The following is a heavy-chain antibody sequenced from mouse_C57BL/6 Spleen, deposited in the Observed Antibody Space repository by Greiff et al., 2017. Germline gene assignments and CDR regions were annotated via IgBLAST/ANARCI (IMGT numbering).Heavy chain of an antibody. V-gene: IGHV1-82*01. D-gene: IGHD1-1*01. CDR2: ICPGDGET. CDR1: GYAFSSSW. Sequence: VQLQESGPALVKPGASVKISCKASGYAFSSSWMNWVKQRPGKGLVWIGRICPGDGETNYNGKFKGKATLTTDKASSTAYMQLSSLTSEDSAVYYCARSMSFITTVVDYFDNWSQGTTLTVSS. CDR3: ARSMSFITTVVDYFDN. J-gene: IGHJ2*01.